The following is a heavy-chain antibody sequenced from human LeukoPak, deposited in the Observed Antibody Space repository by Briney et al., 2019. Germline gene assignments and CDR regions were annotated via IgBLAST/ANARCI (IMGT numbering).Heavy chain of an antibody. D-gene: IGHD3/OR15-3a*01. V-gene: IGHV1-69*01. CDR3: AGAVRDFWTSPVDY. J-gene: IGHJ4*02. CDR2: IIPIFGTA. CDR1: GGTFSSYA. Sequence: EASVKVSCKASGGTFSSYAISWVRQAPGQGLEWMGGIIPIFGTANYAQKFQGRVTITADESTSTAYMELSSLRSEDTAVYYCAGAVRDFWTSPVDYWGQGTLVTVSS.